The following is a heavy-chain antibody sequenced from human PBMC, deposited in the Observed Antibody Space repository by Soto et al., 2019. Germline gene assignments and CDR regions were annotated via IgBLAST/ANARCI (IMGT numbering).Heavy chain of an antibody. CDR1: GFTVSSNY. V-gene: IGHV3-66*01. Sequence: EVQLVESGGGLVQPGGSLRLSCAASGFTVSSNYMSWVRQAPGKGLEWVSVFYSGGSTYYADSVKGRFTISRDNSKNTLYLQMNSLRAEDTAVYYCARDRLVVVPAAIYYYGMDVWGQGTTVTVSS. CDR3: ARDRLVVVPAAIYYYGMDV. J-gene: IGHJ6*02. CDR2: FYSGGST. D-gene: IGHD2-2*01.